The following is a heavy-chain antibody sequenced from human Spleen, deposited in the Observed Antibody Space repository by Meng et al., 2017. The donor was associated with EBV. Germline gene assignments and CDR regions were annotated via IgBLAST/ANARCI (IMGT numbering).Heavy chain of an antibody. CDR2: IIPMFRTT. Sequence: QVQPVQSGTEVKKPGSSVKVSCEAPGGPFTSYAVSWVRQAPGQGLEWMGGIIPMFRTTKYAQKFHGRVTITADESTSTAYMDLSSLTTDDTAVYYCAFRLIGTTVDDYWGQGTLVTVSS. V-gene: IGHV1-69*01. D-gene: IGHD1-20*01. J-gene: IGHJ4*02. CDR1: GGPFTSYA. CDR3: AFRLIGTTVDDY.